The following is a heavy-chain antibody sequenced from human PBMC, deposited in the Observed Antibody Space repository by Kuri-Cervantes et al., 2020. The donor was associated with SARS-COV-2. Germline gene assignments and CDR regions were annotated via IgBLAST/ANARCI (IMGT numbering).Heavy chain of an antibody. V-gene: IGHV3-7*01. D-gene: IGHD6-13*01. Sequence: GESLKISCAASGFTFSSYWMSWVRQAPGKGLEWVANIKQDGSEKYYVDSVKGRFTISRDNAKNSLYLQMNSLRAEDTAVYYCARDAEKQLDGFDYWGQGTLVTVSS. J-gene: IGHJ4*02. CDR1: GFTFSSYW. CDR2: IKQDGSEK. CDR3: ARDAEKQLDGFDY.